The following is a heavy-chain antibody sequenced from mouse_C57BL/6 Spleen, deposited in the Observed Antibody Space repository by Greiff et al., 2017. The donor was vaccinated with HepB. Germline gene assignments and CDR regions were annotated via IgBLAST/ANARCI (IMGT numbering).Heavy chain of an antibody. V-gene: IGHV5-4*03. Sequence: DVKLVESGGGLVKPGGSLKLSCAASGFTFSSYAMSWVRQTPEKRLEWVATISDGGSYTYYPDNVKGRFTISRDNAKNNLYLQMSHLKSEDTAMYYCARDYDDYYAMDYWGQGTSVTVSS. J-gene: IGHJ4*01. CDR1: GFTFSSYA. CDR2: ISDGGSYT. D-gene: IGHD2-4*01. CDR3: ARDYDDYYAMDY.